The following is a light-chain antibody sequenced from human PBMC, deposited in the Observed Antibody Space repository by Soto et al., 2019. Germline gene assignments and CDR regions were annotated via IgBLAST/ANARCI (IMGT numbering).Light chain of an antibody. CDR2: GAS. V-gene: IGKV3-20*01. Sequence: EIVMTQSPATLSVSPGERATFSCRAGQSVNSNLAWYQLKPGQAPRLLVYGASIRATGIPDRFSGSGSGTDFTLTISRLEPEDFAVYYCQYYGTSPQTFGQGTKVDI. J-gene: IGKJ1*01. CDR1: QSVNSN. CDR3: QYYGTSPQT.